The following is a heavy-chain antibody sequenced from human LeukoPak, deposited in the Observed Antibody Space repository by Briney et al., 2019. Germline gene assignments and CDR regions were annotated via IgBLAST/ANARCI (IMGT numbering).Heavy chain of an antibody. CDR2: ISRSSSYI. V-gene: IGHV3-21*01. Sequence: GGSLRLSCAASGFTFSSYSVNWVRQAPGKGLEWVSSISRSSSYIYYADSVKGRFTISRDNAKNSLYLQMNSLRAEDTAVYYCASSRYDSSGYYGIIGYWGQGTLVTVSS. D-gene: IGHD3-22*01. CDR3: ASSRYDSSGYYGIIGY. CDR1: GFTFSSYS. J-gene: IGHJ4*02.